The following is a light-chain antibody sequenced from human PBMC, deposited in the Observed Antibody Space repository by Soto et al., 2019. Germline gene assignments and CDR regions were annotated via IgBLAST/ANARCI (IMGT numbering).Light chain of an antibody. CDR3: SSYAGSTSYV. CDR2: EVS. CDR1: SSDVGGYNY. V-gene: IGLV2-8*01. J-gene: IGLJ1*01. Sequence: QSALTQPPSASGSPGQSVTISCTGTSSDVGGYNYVSWYQQHPGKAPKLMIYEVSKRPSGVPNRFSGSKSGNTASLTVSGLQAEDEADDYCSSYAGSTSYVFGTGTKVTVL.